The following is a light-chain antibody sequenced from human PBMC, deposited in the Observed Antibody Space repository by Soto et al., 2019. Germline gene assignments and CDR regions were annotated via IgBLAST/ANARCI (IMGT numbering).Light chain of an antibody. CDR3: QQYHTLSIT. CDR1: QSLLHGSDNRNN. CDR2: WAS. Sequence: IVLTQSPDSLGVSLGARATISCRSSQSLLHGSDNRNNLTWFQHKPGQPPVLLVYWASTRESGVPDRFSGSGSDTDFTLTITSLQAEDVAVYYCQQYHTLSITFGQGTRLDIK. J-gene: IGKJ5*01. V-gene: IGKV4-1*01.